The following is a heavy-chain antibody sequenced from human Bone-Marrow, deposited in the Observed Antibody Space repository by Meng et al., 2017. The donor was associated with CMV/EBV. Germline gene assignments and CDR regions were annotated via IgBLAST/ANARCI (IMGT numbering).Heavy chain of an antibody. CDR1: XFSLSTSGVG. J-gene: IGHJ4*02. Sequence: QITLKESGLALVNPTQTLTRTCTXXXFSLSTSGVGVGWIRQPPGKALEWLAVIYWDGDKRYNPSLKSRLTITKDTSKNQVVLAMTNMDPVDTATYYCAHRRGNSSPWAWGDFDYWGQGTRVTVSS. D-gene: IGHD3-22*01. V-gene: IGHV2-5*02. CDR2: IYWDGDK. CDR3: AHRRGNSSPWAWGDFDY.